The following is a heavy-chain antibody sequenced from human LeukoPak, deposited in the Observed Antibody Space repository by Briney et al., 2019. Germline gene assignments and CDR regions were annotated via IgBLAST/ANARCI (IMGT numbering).Heavy chain of an antibody. V-gene: IGHV3-53*01. J-gene: IGHJ4*02. Sequence: GGSLRLSCAASGFTVSSNYMSWVRQAPGKGREGGSVIYSGGSTYYADSVKGRFTISRDNSKNTLYLQMNSLRAEDTAVYYCARAYCGGDCYWYYFDYWGQGTLVTVSS. CDR2: IYSGGST. CDR3: ARAYCGGDCYWYYFDY. D-gene: IGHD2-21*02. CDR1: GFTVSSNY.